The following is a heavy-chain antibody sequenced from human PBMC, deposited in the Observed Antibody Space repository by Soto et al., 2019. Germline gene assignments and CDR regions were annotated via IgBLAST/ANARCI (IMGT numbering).Heavy chain of an antibody. J-gene: IGHJ5*02. V-gene: IGHV2-5*02. CDR2: IYWDDDK. CDR1: GFSLSTSGVG. D-gene: IGHD6-13*01. CDR3: AYRQEYRNSWNSGWFDP. Sequence: QITLKESGPTLVIPTQTLTLTCTFSGFSLSTSGVGVGWIRQPPGKALEWLALIYWDDDKRYNPSLKTRLTITKDTSKNQVVLTKTNMDPVDTATYYCAYRQEYRNSWNSGWFDPWGQGTLVTVSS.